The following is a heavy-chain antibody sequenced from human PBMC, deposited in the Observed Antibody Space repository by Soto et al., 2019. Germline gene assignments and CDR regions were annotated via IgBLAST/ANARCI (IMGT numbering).Heavy chain of an antibody. D-gene: IGHD3-22*01. V-gene: IGHV3-30*18. CDR1: GFTFSSYG. J-gene: IGHJ6*02. Sequence: QVQLVESGGGVVQSGRSLRLSCAASGFTFSSYGMHWVRQAPGKGLEWVAVISYDGSNKYYADSVKGRFTISRDNSKNTLYLQMNSLRAEDTAVYYCAKDGGRGTMMDGMDVWGQGTTVTVSS. CDR2: ISYDGSNK. CDR3: AKDGGRGTMMDGMDV.